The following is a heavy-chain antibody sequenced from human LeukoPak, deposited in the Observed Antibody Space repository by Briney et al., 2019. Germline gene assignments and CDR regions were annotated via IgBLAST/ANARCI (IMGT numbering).Heavy chain of an antibody. D-gene: IGHD3-22*01. Sequence: ASVKVSCKASGGTFSSYAISWVRQAPGQGLEWMGGIIPIFGTAIYAQKFQGRVTITADESTSTAYMELSSLRSEDTAVYYCARDPPGGYYDSSGYYSPYYYYMDVWGKGTTVTVSS. CDR3: ARDPPGGYYDSSGYYSPYYYYMDV. CDR2: IIPIFGTA. J-gene: IGHJ6*03. V-gene: IGHV1-69*13. CDR1: GGTFSSYA.